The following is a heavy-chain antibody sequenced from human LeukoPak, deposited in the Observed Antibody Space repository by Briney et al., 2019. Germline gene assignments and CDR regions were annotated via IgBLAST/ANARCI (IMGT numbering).Heavy chain of an antibody. CDR3: AKVRYWSGYRSH. J-gene: IGHJ4*02. Sequence: GGSLRLSCAASGFTFSSYAMSWVRQAPGKGLEWVSAISGSGGSTYYADSVKGRFTIPRDSSKNTLYLQMNSLRAEDTAVYYCAKVRYWSGYRSHWGQGTLVTVSS. V-gene: IGHV3-23*01. CDR1: GFTFSSYA. D-gene: IGHD3-3*01. CDR2: ISGSGGST.